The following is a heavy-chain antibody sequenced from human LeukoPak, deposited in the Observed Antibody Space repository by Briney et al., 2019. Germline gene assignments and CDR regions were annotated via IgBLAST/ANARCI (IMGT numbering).Heavy chain of an antibody. CDR2: ISSSSSYK. V-gene: IGHV3-21*01. CDR3: ARDFPSYQLLIYAGYYYYGMDV. D-gene: IGHD2-2*01. J-gene: IGHJ6*02. CDR1: GFTFNSYS. Sequence: AGGSLRLSCAASGFTFNSYSMNWVRQAPGKGLEWVSAISSSSSYKYYADSVKGRFTISRDNAKNSLYLQMNSLRAEDTAVYYCARDFPSYQLLIYAGYYYYGMDVWGQGTTVTVSS.